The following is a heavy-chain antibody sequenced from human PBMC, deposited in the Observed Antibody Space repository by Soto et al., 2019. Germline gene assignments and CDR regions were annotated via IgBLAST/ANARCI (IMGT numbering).Heavy chain of an antibody. D-gene: IGHD2-2*01. Sequence: GGSLRLSCAASGFTFNNAWMNWVRQAPGKGLEWVGRIKSITDGGTIDYAAPVKGRFIISRDDSINTLYLQMNSLKTEDTALYYCTTDSADFVVVPATYGMDVWGQGTTVTVSS. V-gene: IGHV3-15*01. CDR2: IKSITDGGTI. J-gene: IGHJ6*02. CDR1: GFTFNNAW. CDR3: TTDSADFVVVPATYGMDV.